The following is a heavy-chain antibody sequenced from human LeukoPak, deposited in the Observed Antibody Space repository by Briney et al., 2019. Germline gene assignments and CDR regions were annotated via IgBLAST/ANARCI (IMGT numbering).Heavy chain of an antibody. J-gene: IGHJ4*02. CDR1: GGSISNYY. CDR2: IYSSGST. CDR3: AREHMVRGVINR. V-gene: IGHV4-4*07. D-gene: IGHD3-10*01. Sequence: SETLSLTCTVSGGSISNYYWSWIRQPAGKRLEWLGRIYSSGSTNYNPSLESRVTVSVDTSKNQFSLKLSSVTAADAAVYYCAREHMVRGVINRWGQGALVTVSS.